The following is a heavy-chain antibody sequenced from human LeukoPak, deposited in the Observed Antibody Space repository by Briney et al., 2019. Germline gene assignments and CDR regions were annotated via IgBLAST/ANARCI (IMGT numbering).Heavy chain of an antibody. V-gene: IGHV4-34*01. CDR2: INHSGST. CDR3: AREGQWLPDWFDP. CDR1: GGSFSGYY. D-gene: IGHD6-19*01. J-gene: IGHJ5*02. Sequence: PSETLSLTCAVYGGSFSGYYWSWIRQPPGKGLEWIGEINHSGSTNYNPSLKSRVTISLDMSKNQFSLKLNSVTAADTAVYYCAREGQWLPDWFDPWGQGTLVIVSS.